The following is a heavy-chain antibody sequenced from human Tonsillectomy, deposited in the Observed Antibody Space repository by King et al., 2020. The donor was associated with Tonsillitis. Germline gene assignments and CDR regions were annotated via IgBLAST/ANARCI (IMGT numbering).Heavy chain of an antibody. CDR1: GFTFSSYA. CDR3: ERLNGYDVLTGYYPHH. Sequence: VQLVESGGGLVKPGGSLRPSCQASGFTFSSYAMSWVRQAPGKGLEWVSLIGSGGSTYYADSAKGRFPISSDRSKNTLYLQINSLRAEDTAVYFCERLNGYDVLTGYYPHHWGQGTLVTVSS. D-gene: IGHD3-9*01. J-gene: IGHJ5*02. CDR2: LIGSGGST. V-gene: IGHV3-23*04.